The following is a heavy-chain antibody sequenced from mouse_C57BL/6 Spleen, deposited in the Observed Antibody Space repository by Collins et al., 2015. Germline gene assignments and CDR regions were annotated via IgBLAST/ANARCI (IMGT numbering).Heavy chain of an antibody. Sequence: VIWAGGSTNYNSALMSRLSISKDNSKSQVFLKMNSLQTDDTAVYYCARDGYYAMDYWGQGTSVTVSS. J-gene: IGHJ4*01. V-gene: IGHV2-9*02. CDR3: ARDGYYAMDY. CDR2: IWAGGST.